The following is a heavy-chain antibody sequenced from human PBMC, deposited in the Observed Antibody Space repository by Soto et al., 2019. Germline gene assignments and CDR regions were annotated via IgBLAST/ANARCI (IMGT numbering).Heavy chain of an antibody. CDR2: ITKNGDDT. CDR3: ASARGSGGGLDV. V-gene: IGHV3-23*01. J-gene: IGHJ6*02. Sequence: EVHLLESGGGLVHPGGSLRLSCAASGFTFRTYAMAWVRQAPGKGLQWVSSITKNGDDTYYADSVNGRFTISRDNSKNTLYVQKNTLRADDTAVYYCASARGSGGGLDVWGQGTTVTVSS. D-gene: IGHD3-10*01. CDR1: GFTFRTYA.